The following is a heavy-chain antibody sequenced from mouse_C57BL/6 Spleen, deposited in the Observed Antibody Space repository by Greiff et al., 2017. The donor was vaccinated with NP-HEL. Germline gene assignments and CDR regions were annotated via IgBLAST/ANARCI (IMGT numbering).Heavy chain of an antibody. J-gene: IGHJ1*03. CDR1: GYTFTDYY. V-gene: IGHV1-19*01. D-gene: IGHD4-1*01. CDR2: INPYNGGT. CDR3: ASQLTGTWYFDV. Sequence: EVKLQESGPVLVKPGASVKMSCKASGYTFTDYYMNWVKQSHGKSLEWIGVINPYNGGTSYNQKFKGKATLTVDKSSSTAYMELNSLTSEDSAVYYCASQLTGTWYFDVWGTGTTVTVSS.